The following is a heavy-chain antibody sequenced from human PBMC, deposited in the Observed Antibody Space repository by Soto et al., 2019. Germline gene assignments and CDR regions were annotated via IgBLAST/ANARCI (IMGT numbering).Heavy chain of an antibody. CDR3: AKVVAMITGNLDS. Sequence: HPGRNPKISSAAYRFTFANYAMTWVRQAPGKGLEWVSTISGGGGSTYYADSVKGRFTISRDNSKNTLNLQMNSLRAEYTAVYYCAKVVAMITGNLDSWGRGT. CDR1: RFTFANYA. CDR2: ISGGGGST. V-gene: IGHV3-23*01. D-gene: IGHD5-18*01. J-gene: IGHJ5*01.